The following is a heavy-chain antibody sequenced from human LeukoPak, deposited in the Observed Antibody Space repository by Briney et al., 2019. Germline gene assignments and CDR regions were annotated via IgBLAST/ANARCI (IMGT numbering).Heavy chain of an antibody. CDR3: ASPDPDY. V-gene: IGHV3-21*01. J-gene: IGHJ4*02. CDR1: GFTFSSYV. Sequence: PGGSLRLSCAASGFTFSSYVMHWVRQAPGKGLEWVSFISSSSSYIYYADSVKGRFTISRDNAKNSLYLQMNSLRVEDTAVYYCASPDPDYWGQGTLVTVSS. CDR2: ISSSSSYI.